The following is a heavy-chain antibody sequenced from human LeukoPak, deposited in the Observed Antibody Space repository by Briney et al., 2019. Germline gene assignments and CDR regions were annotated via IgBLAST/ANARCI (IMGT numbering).Heavy chain of an antibody. CDR1: GFTFSGYG. CDR2: IWYNGSKK. CDR3: AKEYSSSWQYYYYGTDV. V-gene: IGHV3-33*06. J-gene: IGHJ6*02. D-gene: IGHD6-13*01. Sequence: HPGGSLRLSCAASGFTFSGYGMHWVRQAPGKGLEWVAVIWYNGSKKYYADSVKGRFTISRDNSKNTLYLQMNSLRVDDTAVYYCAKEYSSSWQYYYYGTDVWGQGTTVTVSS.